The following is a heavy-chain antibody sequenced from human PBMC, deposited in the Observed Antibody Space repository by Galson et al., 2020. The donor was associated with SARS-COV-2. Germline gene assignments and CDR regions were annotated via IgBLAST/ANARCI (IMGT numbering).Heavy chain of an antibody. J-gene: IGHJ4*02. V-gene: IGHV4-31*03. CDR3: ARAGRITMFGVVSNFDY. D-gene: IGHD3-3*01. CDR2: ITYSGST. CDR1: GGSISSGGYY. Sequence: SETLSLTCTVSGGSISSGGYYWSWIRQHTGKGLEWIGYITYSGSTNYTPSLKSRVTIAVDTSKNQFSLKLSSVTAADTAVYYCARAGRITMFGVVSNFDYWGQGTRVTVSS.